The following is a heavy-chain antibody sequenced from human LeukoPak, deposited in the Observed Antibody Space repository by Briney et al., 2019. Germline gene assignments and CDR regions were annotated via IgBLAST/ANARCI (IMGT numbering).Heavy chain of an antibody. CDR2: IYYSGST. Sequence: SETLSLTCTVSGGSISNYYWSWIRQPPGKGLEWIGYIYYSGSTNYNPSLKSRVTISVDTSKNQFSLKLSSVTAADTAVYYCARGPRPVDHWGQGTLVTVSS. V-gene: IGHV4-59*13. CDR3: ARGPRPVDH. J-gene: IGHJ4*02. CDR1: GGSISNYY.